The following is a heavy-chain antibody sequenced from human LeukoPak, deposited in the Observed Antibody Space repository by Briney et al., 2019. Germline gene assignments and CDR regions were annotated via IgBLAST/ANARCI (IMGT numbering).Heavy chain of an antibody. Sequence: GASVKVSCKASGYTFSNYDINWVRQATGQGLEWMGWMNPKSGNTGYAQNFQGRVTMTRNSSITTSYTELSSLRSEDTAVYYCARASRTYFGDYLYYFDSWGQGTLVTVSS. V-gene: IGHV1-8*01. CDR2: MNPKSGNT. D-gene: IGHD4-17*01. CDR1: GYTFSNYD. J-gene: IGHJ4*02. CDR3: ARASRTYFGDYLYYFDS.